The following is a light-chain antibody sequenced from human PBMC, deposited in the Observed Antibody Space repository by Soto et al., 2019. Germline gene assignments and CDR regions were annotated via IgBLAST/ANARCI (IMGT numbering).Light chain of an antibody. Sequence: IQMTQSPSTLSASLVDIAIITFRASQSISSWLTWYQQKPGKAPKLLIYAASTLQSGVPSRFSGSGSGTDFTLTSSIVAAEDFAVYYCQQYGSSGTFGQGTKVDIK. J-gene: IGKJ1*01. CDR2: AAS. CDR1: QSISSW. CDR3: QQYGSSGT. V-gene: IGKV1-5*01.